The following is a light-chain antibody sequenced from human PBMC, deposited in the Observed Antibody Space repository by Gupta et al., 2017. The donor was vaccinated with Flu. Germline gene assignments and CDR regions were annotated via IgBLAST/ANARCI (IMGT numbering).Light chain of an antibody. V-gene: IGKV1-39*01. CDR2: SAS. CDR3: QQSYSGLT. Sequence: SPSSLSASVGDRVTWTCRASQTIGINLNWYQQRPGKAPQLLIYSASVLESGVPSRFTGTGSGTEFALTSTRLRPEDSATYYCQQSYSGLTFGGGAKVEIK. J-gene: IGKJ4*01. CDR1: QTIGIN.